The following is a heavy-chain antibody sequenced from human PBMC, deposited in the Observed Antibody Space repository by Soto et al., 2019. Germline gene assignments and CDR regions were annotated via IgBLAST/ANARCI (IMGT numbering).Heavy chain of an antibody. CDR3: ARLHYDTYFDY. CDR2: IYYSGNT. J-gene: IGHJ4*02. Sequence: SETLSLTCTVSGDSVSSSSYYWAWIRQPPGTGLEWIATIYYSGNTYYNPSLKSRVTISVDTSKNQLSLKLSSVTAADTAVYFCARLHYDTYFDYWGQGTPVTVSS. CDR1: GDSVSSSSYY. D-gene: IGHD3-16*01. V-gene: IGHV4-39*01.